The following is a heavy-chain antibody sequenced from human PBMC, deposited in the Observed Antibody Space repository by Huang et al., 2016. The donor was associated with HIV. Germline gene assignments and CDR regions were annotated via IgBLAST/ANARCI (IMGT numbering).Heavy chain of an antibody. Sequence: QVQLVQSGAEVKKPGASVKVSCRTSGYIFTDYYIHWVRQAPGQGLEGMGWVNPQSGATNQAQRGNGRHHSTTDTSTSAVYMELANLRSDDTAVYYCARAVVRGLIIRFDPWGQGTLVTVSS. CDR1: GYIFTDYY. CDR2: VNPQSGAT. J-gene: IGHJ5*02. V-gene: IGHV1-2*01. CDR3: ARAVVRGLIIRFDP. D-gene: IGHD3-10*01.